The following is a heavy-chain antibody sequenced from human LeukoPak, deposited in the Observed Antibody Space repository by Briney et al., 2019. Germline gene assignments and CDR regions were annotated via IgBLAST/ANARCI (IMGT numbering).Heavy chain of an antibody. CDR1: GFTFSNYW. J-gene: IGHJ5*02. Sequence: GGSRRLSCGASGFTFSNYWMHWVRQAPGKGLVWVSRINTDGSRITYADSVKGRFTISRDNAMNTVYLQMNSLRAEDTAVYCARVLSGSWDWFDPWGQGTLVTVSS. CDR3: ARVLSGSWDWFDP. V-gene: IGHV3-74*01. CDR2: INTDGSRI. D-gene: IGHD3-22*01.